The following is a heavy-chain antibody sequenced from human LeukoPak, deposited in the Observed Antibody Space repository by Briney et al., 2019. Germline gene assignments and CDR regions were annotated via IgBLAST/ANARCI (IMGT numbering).Heavy chain of an antibody. Sequence: SETLSLTCAVSGGSISSSNWWSWVRQPPGKGLEWIGEIYHSGSTNYNPSLKSRVTISVDKSKNQFSLKLSSVTAADTAVYYCARLVRWSYYYGSGSYYPNWFDLWGQGTLVTVSS. J-gene: IGHJ5*02. CDR3: ARLVRWSYYYGSGSYYPNWFDL. D-gene: IGHD3-10*01. CDR1: GGSISSSNW. CDR2: IYHSGST. V-gene: IGHV4-4*02.